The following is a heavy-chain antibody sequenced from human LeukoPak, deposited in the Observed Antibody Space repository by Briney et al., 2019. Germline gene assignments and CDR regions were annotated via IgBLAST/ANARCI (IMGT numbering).Heavy chain of an antibody. D-gene: IGHD4-17*01. CDR1: GGSISSGDYY. J-gene: IGHJ6*03. CDR2: IYYSGST. V-gene: IGHV4-30-4*08. Sequence: SQTLSLTCTVSGGSISSGDYYWSWIRQPPGQGLEWIGYIYYSGSTYYNPSLKSRVIISVDTSNNQFSLKLSSVTAADTAVYYCAREGTTVTTLYYYYYYMDVWGKGTTVTVSS. CDR3: AREGTTVTTLYYYYYYMDV.